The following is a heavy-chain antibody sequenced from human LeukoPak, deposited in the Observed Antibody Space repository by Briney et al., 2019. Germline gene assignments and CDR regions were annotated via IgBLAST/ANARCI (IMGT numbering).Heavy chain of an antibody. J-gene: IGHJ6*02. Sequence: PSETLSLTCTVSGGSINNNHWTWIRKPPGKGLEWIGFVSSSGNTEYNPSLNSRLTISTDTSNNRFSLRLRSVTAADTAVYYCAKLSHIAAAGAYSYHALDVWGQGTTVTVSS. CDR1: GGSINNNH. D-gene: IGHD6-25*01. V-gene: IGHV4-59*13. CDR2: VSSSGNT. CDR3: AKLSHIAAAGAYSYHALDV.